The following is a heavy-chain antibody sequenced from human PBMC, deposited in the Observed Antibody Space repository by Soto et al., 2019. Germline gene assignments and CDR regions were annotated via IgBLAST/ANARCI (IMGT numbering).Heavy chain of an antibody. Sequence: SETLSVTCTVSGGSISRGGCYWICIRQHPGKGLEWIGYIYYSGSTYYNPSLKSRVTISVDTSKNQFALKLSSVTAADTAVYYCARNRQTSETDYWGQGTLVSLS. V-gene: IGHV4-31*02. CDR2: IYYSGST. CDR3: ARNRQTSETDY. J-gene: IGHJ4*02. CDR1: GGSISRGGCY.